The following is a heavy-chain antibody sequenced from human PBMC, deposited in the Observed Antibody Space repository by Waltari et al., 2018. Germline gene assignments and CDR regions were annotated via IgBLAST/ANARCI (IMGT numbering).Heavy chain of an antibody. Sequence: QVRLEQWGAGLLKPSETLSLTCAVYGGSLNNRYWSWIRQSPGKGLEWLGEISHSGRTHHNPALKSRVIISVDTSKSQFSLILTSVNAADTAVYYCARGGSTPMIIAYWGQGTQVTVSS. CDR1: GGSLNNRY. CDR3: ARGGSTPMIIAY. J-gene: IGHJ4*02. D-gene: IGHD3-16*01. CDR2: ISHSGRT. V-gene: IGHV4-34*02.